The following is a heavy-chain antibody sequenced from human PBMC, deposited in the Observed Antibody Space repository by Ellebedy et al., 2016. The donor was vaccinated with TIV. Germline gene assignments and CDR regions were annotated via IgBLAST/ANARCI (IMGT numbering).Heavy chain of an antibody. CDR2: ISDRGGST. V-gene: IGHV3-23*01. CDR3: ARDFYLDV. J-gene: IGHJ6*02. Sequence: GESLKISCVASGFTFSSYAITWVRQAPGKGLEWVSAISDRGGSTYYADSVRGRFTISRDNSKNTLYLQMNSLSAEDTAIYYCARDFYLDVWGQGTTVTVSS. D-gene: IGHD2/OR15-2a*01. CDR1: GFTFSSYA.